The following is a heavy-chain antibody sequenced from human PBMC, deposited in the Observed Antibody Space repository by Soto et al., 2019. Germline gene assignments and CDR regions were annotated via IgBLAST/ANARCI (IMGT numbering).Heavy chain of an antibody. Sequence: SETLSLTCTVSGASVSSGGYYWSWVRQPPGKGLGWIGSIYYSGSTNYNPSLKSRVTISVDTSKSQFSLRLSSVTAADTAVYYCARSPGANYYYQSSGYYYFDYWGQGTLVTVSS. CDR2: IYYSGST. CDR3: ARSPGANYYYQSSGYYYFDY. V-gene: IGHV4-61*08. D-gene: IGHD3-22*01. CDR1: GASVSSGGYY. J-gene: IGHJ4*02.